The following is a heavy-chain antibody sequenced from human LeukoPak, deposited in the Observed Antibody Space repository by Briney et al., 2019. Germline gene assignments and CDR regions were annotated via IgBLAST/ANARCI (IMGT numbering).Heavy chain of an antibody. Sequence: GGSLRLSCAASGFTFSSNAMNWVRQAPGKGLEWVSAISGSGGSTLYADSVKGRFTISRDNSKNTLYLLMNSLRAEDTAVYYCAKGSGYEYYFDYWGEGTLVTVSS. CDR2: ISGSGGST. CDR1: GFTFSSNA. CDR3: AKGSGYEYYFDY. J-gene: IGHJ4*02. V-gene: IGHV3-23*01. D-gene: IGHD5-12*01.